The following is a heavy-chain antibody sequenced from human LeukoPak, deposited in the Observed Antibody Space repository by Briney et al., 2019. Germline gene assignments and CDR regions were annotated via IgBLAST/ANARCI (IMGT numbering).Heavy chain of an antibody. CDR2: ISGSGDST. V-gene: IGHV3-23*01. Sequence: GGPLRLSCAASGFTFSSYAMSWVRQAPGKGLEWVSAISGSGDSTYYADSVKGRFTISRDNSKNTLYLQMNSLRAEDTAVYNCAKKLRGTYSFDCWGQGTLVTVSS. CDR1: GFTFSSYA. CDR3: AKKLRGTYSFDC. D-gene: IGHD3-16*01. J-gene: IGHJ4*02.